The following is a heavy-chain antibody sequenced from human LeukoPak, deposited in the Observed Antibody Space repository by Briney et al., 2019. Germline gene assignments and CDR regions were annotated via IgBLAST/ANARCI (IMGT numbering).Heavy chain of an antibody. Sequence: PGGSLRLSCAVSGVIFNNYAMSWVRQAPGRGLEWVSVISASGGSTYYADSVKGRFTISRDNSNNRLYLEMNSLRAEDTAVYYCAKHAGTTRQTKDYWGQGTLVTVSS. V-gene: IGHV3-23*01. CDR1: GVIFNNYA. D-gene: IGHD1-1*01. J-gene: IGHJ4*02. CDR2: ISASGGST. CDR3: AKHAGTTRQTKDY.